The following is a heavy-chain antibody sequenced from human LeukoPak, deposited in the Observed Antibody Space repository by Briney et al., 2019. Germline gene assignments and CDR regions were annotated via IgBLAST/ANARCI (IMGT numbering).Heavy chain of an antibody. CDR3: ARDMRGDGFNSFDH. J-gene: IGHJ4*02. CDR1: GFTFSSYA. V-gene: IGHV3-64*01. CDR2: ISSNGGST. Sequence: GGSLRLSCAASGFTFSSYAMHWVRQAPGKGLEYVSAISSNGGSTYYANSVKGRFTTSSESSKNTLYLQMNSLRVDDTAVYYCARDMRGDGFNSFDHWGLGILVTVSS. D-gene: IGHD5-24*01.